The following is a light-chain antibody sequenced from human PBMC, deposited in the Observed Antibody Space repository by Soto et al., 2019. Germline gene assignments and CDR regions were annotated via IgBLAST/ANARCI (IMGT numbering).Light chain of an antibody. Sequence: EIVLTQSPGTLSLSPGERATLSCRASQSINNRYLAWYQQKPGQAPRLLIYAASSRATGIPDRFSGIGSGTDFTFTISRLEPEDFAVYYCQQFGSSPGFTFGPGTKVDIK. CDR3: QQFGSSPGFT. CDR2: AAS. V-gene: IGKV3-20*01. J-gene: IGKJ3*01. CDR1: QSINNRY.